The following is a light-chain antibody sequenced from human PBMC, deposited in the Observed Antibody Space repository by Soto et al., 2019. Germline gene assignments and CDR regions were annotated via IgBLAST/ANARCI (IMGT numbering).Light chain of an antibody. CDR3: QQVKTYPRT. CDR1: QAISSH. J-gene: IGKJ4*01. V-gene: IGKV1-9*01. CDR2: EES. Sequence: IQLTQSPSSLSASVGDRVTITCRASQAISSHLAWYQQKPGKPPRLLIYEESTLHSGVPSRFSGRKSGTQFTLTIDSLQPEDFATYYCQQVKTYPRTFGGGTKVDIK.